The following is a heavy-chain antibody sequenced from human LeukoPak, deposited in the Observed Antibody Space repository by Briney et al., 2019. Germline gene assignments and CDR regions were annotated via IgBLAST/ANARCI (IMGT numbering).Heavy chain of an antibody. CDR2: SGTDGDT. Sequence: SGGSLRLSCAASGFSFSSTAMNWVRQAPGKGLERVSASGTDGDTYYADSVQGRFTISRDNSRNTLCLQMTSLRADDTAVYSYPFDYWGQGTLVTVSP. CDR1: GFSFSSTA. CDR3: PFDY. J-gene: IGHJ4*02. V-gene: IGHV3-23*01.